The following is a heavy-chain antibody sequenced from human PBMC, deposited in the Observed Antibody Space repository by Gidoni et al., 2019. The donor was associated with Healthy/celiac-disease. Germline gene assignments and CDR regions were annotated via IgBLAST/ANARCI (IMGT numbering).Heavy chain of an antibody. D-gene: IGHD2-2*01. J-gene: IGHJ3*02. CDR2: ISSSSSYI. CDR3: ARGPEVVVVPAAQGDAFDI. Sequence: EVQLVESGGGLVKPGGSLSLSCAASGFTFSSYSMNWVRQAPGKGLEWVSSISSSSSYIYYADSVKGRFTISRDNAKNSLYLQMNSLRAEDTAVYYCARGPEVVVVPAAQGDAFDIWGQGTMVTVSS. CDR1: GFTFSSYS. V-gene: IGHV3-21*01.